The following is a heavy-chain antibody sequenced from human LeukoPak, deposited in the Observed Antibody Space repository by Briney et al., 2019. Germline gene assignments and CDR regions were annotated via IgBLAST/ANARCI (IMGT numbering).Heavy chain of an antibody. J-gene: IGHJ4*02. Sequence: ESGPTLVNPTQTLTLTCTFSGFSLSTSGVGVGWIRQPPGKALEWLALIYWNDDKRYSPSLKSRLTITKDTSKNQVVLTMTNMDPVDTATYYCAHFRGYGSGSYYNPFKGVDYWGQGTLVTDSS. CDR2: IYWNDDK. CDR1: GFSLSTSGVG. CDR3: AHFRGYGSGSYYNPFKGVDY. D-gene: IGHD3-10*01. V-gene: IGHV2-5*01.